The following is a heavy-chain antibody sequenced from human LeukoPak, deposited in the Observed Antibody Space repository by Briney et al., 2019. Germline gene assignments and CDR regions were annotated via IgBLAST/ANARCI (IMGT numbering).Heavy chain of an antibody. Sequence: MSSETLSLTCAVSGGSISSYYWSWIRQPPGKGLEWIGYIYYSGSTNYNPSLKSRVTISVDTSKNQFSLKLSSVTAADTAVYYCAREESDYYYGVDVWGQGTTVTVSS. J-gene: IGHJ6*02. V-gene: IGHV4-59*01. CDR3: AREESDYYYGVDV. CDR2: IYYSGST. CDR1: GGSISSYY.